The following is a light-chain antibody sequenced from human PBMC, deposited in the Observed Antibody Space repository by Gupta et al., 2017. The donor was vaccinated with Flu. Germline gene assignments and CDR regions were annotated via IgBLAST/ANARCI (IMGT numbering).Light chain of an antibody. V-gene: IGLV1-40*01. Sequence: QFVLTQPPSVSAAPGRRVTISCTGTTSHIGAGYDVHCYQQVPGRAPKRLIFGNNNRPSGVADRFSGSKSGTSASLAIAGLQAEEEADYYCQSHDNSLSGSKVFGGGTKLTVL. CDR2: GNN. CDR3: QSHDNSLSGSKV. CDR1: TSHIGAGYD. J-gene: IGLJ3*02.